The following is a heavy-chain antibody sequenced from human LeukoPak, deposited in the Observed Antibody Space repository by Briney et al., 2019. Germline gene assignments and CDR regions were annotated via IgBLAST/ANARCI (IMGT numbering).Heavy chain of an antibody. V-gene: IGHV4-31*03. CDR2: VYYSGST. CDR1: GGSISSSSYY. CDR3: ARGHRSSSAYHCNAMDV. D-gene: IGHD6-6*01. Sequence: SETLSLTCTVSGGSISSSSYYWGWIRQPPGKGLEWIGYVYYSGSTYYNPSLKSRVSISVDASKNQLSLTLTSVTAADTAVYYCARGHRSSSAYHCNAMDVWGQGTTVTVSS. J-gene: IGHJ6*02.